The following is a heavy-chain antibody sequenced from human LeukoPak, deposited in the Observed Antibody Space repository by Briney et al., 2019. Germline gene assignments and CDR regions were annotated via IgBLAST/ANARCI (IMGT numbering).Heavy chain of an antibody. CDR1: GGSISRYY. V-gene: IGHV4-59*12. Sequence: PSETLSLTCTVSGGSISRYYWSWMRQPPGKGLEWIGYIYYTGSTNYNPSLKSRVSISVDTSKNQFSLKLNSVTAADTAMYYCARATYSGYDFGYWGRGTLVTVSS. CDR3: ARATYSGYDFGY. D-gene: IGHD5-12*01. J-gene: IGHJ4*02. CDR2: IYYTGST.